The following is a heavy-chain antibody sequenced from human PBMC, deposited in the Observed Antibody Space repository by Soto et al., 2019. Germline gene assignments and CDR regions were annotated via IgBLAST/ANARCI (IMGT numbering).Heavy chain of an antibody. CDR3: VRNVVDIATTSFDY. V-gene: IGHV4-39*01. CDR2: IFSRGTT. D-gene: IGHD1-1*01. J-gene: IGHJ4*02. CDR1: GGSISSSSNF. Sequence: SETLSLTCTVSGGSISSSSNFWGCIRQPPGKGLEWIGSIFSRGTTYYNPSLKSRVAISVDTSRNQFSLNLRSVTAADTAVYYCVRNVVDIATTSFDYWGLGIVVTDSS.